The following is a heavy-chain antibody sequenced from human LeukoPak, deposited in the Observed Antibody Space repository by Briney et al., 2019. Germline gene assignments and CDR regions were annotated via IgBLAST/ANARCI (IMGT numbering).Heavy chain of an antibody. CDR1: GYTFTGYY. CDR3: ARAPIRTVTVDY. CDR2: INPNSGGT. Sequence: ASVKVSCKASGYTFTGYYMHWVRQAPGQGLEWMGWINPNSGGTNYAQKFQGRVTMTRDTSIGTAYMELSRLRSDDTAVYYCARAPIRTVTVDYWGQGTLVTVSS. J-gene: IGHJ4*02. D-gene: IGHD4-17*01. V-gene: IGHV1-2*02.